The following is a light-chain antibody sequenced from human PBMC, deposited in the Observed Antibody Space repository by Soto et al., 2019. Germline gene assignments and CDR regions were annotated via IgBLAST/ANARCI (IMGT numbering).Light chain of an antibody. J-gene: IGLJ1*01. CDR3: SSFTSTSTNYV. CDR1: SRDIGVYNH. Sequence: QSALTQPASVSGSPGQSITISCTGTSRDIGVYNHVSWYQQHPGKAPKLMIYDVSNRPSGVSNRFSGSKSGNTASLTISGLQPEDVADYYCSSFTSTSTNYVFGTGTKVTVL. V-gene: IGLV2-14*01. CDR2: DVS.